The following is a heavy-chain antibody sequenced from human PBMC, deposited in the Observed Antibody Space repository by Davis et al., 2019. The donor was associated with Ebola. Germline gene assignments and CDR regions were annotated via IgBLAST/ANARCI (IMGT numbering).Heavy chain of an antibody. CDR2: ISSSSSSI. J-gene: IGHJ6*02. CDR1: GFTFSSYS. D-gene: IGHD2-15*01. V-gene: IGHV3-21*01. Sequence: GESLKISCAASGFTFSSYSMNWVRQAPGKGLEWVSSISSSSSSIYYADSVKGRFTISRDNAKNSLYLQMNSLRAEDTAVYYCARGGVAATGGFYYYGMDVWGQGTTVTVSS. CDR3: ARGGVAATGGFYYYGMDV.